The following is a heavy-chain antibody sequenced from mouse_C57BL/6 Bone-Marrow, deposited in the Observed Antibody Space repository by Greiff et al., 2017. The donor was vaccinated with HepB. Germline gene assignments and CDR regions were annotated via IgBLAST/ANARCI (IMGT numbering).Heavy chain of an antibody. J-gene: IGHJ3*01. D-gene: IGHD2-5*01. CDR1: GFNIKDDY. CDR3: TPYSNPFAY. CDR2: IDPENGDT. Sequence: EVQLQQSGAELVRPGASVKLSCTASGFNIKDDYMHWVKQRPEQGLEWIGCIDPENGDTEYASKFQGKATITADTSSNTAYLQLSSLTSEDTAVYYCTPYSNPFAYWGQGTLVTVSA. V-gene: IGHV14-4*01.